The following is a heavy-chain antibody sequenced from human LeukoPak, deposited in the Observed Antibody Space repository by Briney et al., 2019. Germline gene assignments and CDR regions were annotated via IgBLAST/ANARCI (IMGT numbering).Heavy chain of an antibody. J-gene: IGHJ6*03. CDR3: ARILFGELLSPYMDV. V-gene: IGHV4-59*12. D-gene: IGHD3-10*02. CDR1: GGSISSYY. CDR2: IYYSGST. Sequence: SETLSLTCTVSGGSISSYYWNWIRQPPGKGLEWIGYIYYSGSTNYNPSLKSRVTISVDTSKNQFSLKLSSVTAADTAVYYCARILFGELLSPYMDVWGKGTTVTISS.